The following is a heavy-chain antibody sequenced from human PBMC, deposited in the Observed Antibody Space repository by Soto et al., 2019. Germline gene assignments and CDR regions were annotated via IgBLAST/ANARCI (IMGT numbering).Heavy chain of an antibody. J-gene: IGHJ6*02. V-gene: IGHV4-4*02. Sequence: SETLSLTCAVSGGSVESSSCWSWARQAPGKGLEWIGEIYHSGTFNYNPSLASRVSVSVDKSTNQFSLNLNSVTAADTAVYYCVRSVPAATWAYNGMDVWGQGTTVTVS. CDR2: IYHSGTF. CDR3: VRSVPAATWAYNGMDV. D-gene: IGHD2-15*01. CDR1: GGSVESSSC.